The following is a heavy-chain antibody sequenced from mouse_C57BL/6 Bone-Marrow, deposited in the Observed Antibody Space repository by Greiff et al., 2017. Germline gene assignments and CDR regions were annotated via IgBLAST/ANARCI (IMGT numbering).Heavy chain of an antibody. Sequence: QVQLQQSGAELARPGASVKLSCKASGYTFTSYGISWVKQRTGQGLEWIGEIYPRSGNTYYNEKFKGKATLTADKSSRTAYMELRSLTSEDSAVYFCARNREGYITTVVADYWGQGTTRTVSS. CDR3: ARNREGYITTVVADY. CDR1: GYTFTSYG. J-gene: IGHJ2*01. CDR2: IYPRSGNT. V-gene: IGHV1-81*01. D-gene: IGHD1-1*01.